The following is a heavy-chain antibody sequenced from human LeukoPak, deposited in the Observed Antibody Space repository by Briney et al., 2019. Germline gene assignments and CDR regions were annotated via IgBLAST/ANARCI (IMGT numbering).Heavy chain of an antibody. CDR1: GYTFTGYY. D-gene: IGHD6-19*01. J-gene: IGHJ4*02. Sequence: VASVKVSCKASGYTFTGYYMHWVRQAPGQGLEWMGRINPNSGGTNYAQKFQGRVTMTRDTSISTAYMELSRLRSDDTAVYYYARDWQWPEGDYWGQGTLVTVSS. CDR2: INPNSGGT. CDR3: ARDWQWPEGDY. V-gene: IGHV1-2*06.